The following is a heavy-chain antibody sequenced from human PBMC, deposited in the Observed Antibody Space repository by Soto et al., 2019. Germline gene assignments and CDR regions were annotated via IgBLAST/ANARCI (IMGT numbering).Heavy chain of an antibody. CDR1: GGAISSSSYS. CDR3: ARQTTVATSVWFDP. J-gene: IGHJ5*02. V-gene: IGHV4-39*07. D-gene: IGHD4-4*01. CDR2: IYYSGGT. Sequence: QLQLQESGPGLVKPSETLSLTCTVSGGAISSSSYSWGWIRQPPGKGLEWIGTTSYSGSIYYSGGTDYNPTLKSRVTLSVDTSKNQFSLRLSSVTAADTAVYYCARQTTVATSVWFDPWGQGTLVTVSS.